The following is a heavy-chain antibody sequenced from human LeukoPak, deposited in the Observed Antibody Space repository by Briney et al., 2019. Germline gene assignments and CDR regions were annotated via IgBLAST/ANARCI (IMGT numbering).Heavy chain of an antibody. V-gene: IGHV4-4*07. CDR1: GGSIGSYY. CDR2: IYTSGST. CDR3: ARDLPSSSSFAFDI. Sequence: SETLSLTCTVSGGSIGSYYWSWIRQPAGKGLEWIGRIYTSGSTNYNPSLKSRVTMSVDTSKNQFSLKLSSVTAADTAVYYCARDLPSSSSFAFDIWGQGTMVTVSS. J-gene: IGHJ3*02. D-gene: IGHD6-6*01.